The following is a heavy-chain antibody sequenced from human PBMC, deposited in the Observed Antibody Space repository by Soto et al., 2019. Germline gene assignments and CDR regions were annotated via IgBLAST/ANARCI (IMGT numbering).Heavy chain of an antibody. J-gene: IGHJ4*02. CDR1: GFTFSSYS. CDR2: ISSSSSYI. D-gene: IGHD2-15*01. Sequence: GGSLRLSCAASGFTFSSYSMNWVRQAPGKGLEWVSSISSSSSYIYYADSVKGRFTISRDNAKNSLYLQMNSLRAEDTAVYYCARDYPYCSGGSCYSLDYFDYWGQGTLVTVSS. CDR3: ARDYPYCSGGSCYSLDYFDY. V-gene: IGHV3-21*01.